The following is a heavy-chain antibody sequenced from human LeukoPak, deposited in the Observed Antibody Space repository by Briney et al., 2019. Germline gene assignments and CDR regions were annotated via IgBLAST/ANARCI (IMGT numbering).Heavy chain of an antibody. Sequence: GRSLRLSCAASGFTFSSYGMHWVRQAPGKGLEWVAVISYDGSNKYYADSVKGRFTISRDNSKNTLYLQMNSLRAEDTAVYYCARDEYAYCSSTSCPPYYYYYGMDVWGQGTTVTVSS. J-gene: IGHJ6*02. CDR2: ISYDGSNK. D-gene: IGHD2-2*01. CDR1: GFTFSSYG. CDR3: ARDEYAYCSSTSCPPYYYYYGMDV. V-gene: IGHV3-30*19.